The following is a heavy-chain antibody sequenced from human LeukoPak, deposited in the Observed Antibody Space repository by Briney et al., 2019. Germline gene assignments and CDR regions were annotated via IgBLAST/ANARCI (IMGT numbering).Heavy chain of an antibody. CDR3: AKDKEYSGFGPILSGYYYGMDV. V-gene: IGHV3-43D*04. Sequence: GSLRLSCAASGFTFDDYAMHWVRQAPGKGLEWVSLISWDGGSTYYADSVKGRFTISRDNSRHTLYLQMNSLGAEDTALYYCAKDKEYSGFGPILSGYYYGMDVWGKGTTVTVSS. CDR2: ISWDGGST. D-gene: IGHD5-12*01. J-gene: IGHJ6*04. CDR1: GFTFDDYA.